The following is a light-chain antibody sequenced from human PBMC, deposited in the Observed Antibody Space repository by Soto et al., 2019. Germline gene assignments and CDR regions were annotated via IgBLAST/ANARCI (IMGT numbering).Light chain of an antibody. Sequence: QSALTQPASVSGSPGQSINISCTGDSSDIGAYDYVSWYQQHPGKVPRLMIYEVRNRLSGVSDRFSGSKSGNTASLTISGLQAEDEADYYCSSYVNTHTQVVFGGGTKLTVL. V-gene: IGLV2-14*01. J-gene: IGLJ2*01. CDR2: EVR. CDR3: SSYVNTHTQVV. CDR1: SSDIGAYDY.